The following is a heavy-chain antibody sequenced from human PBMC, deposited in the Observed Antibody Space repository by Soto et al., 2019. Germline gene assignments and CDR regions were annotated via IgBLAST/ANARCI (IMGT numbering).Heavy chain of an antibody. CDR1: GGSISSSSYY. V-gene: IGHV4-39*07. J-gene: IGHJ3*02. D-gene: IGHD3-3*01. Sequence: PSETLSLTCTVSGGSISSSSYYWGWIRQPPGKGLEWIGSIYYSGSTNYNPSLKSRVTISVDTSKNQFSLKLSSVTAADTAVYYCARRALLDYDFWSGYYLWHAFDIWGQGTMVTVSS. CDR2: IYYSGST. CDR3: ARRALLDYDFWSGYYLWHAFDI.